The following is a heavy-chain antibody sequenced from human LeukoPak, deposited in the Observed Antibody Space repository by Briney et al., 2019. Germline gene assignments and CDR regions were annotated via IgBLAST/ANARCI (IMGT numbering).Heavy chain of an antibody. V-gene: IGHV4-31*03. CDR1: GGSISSGAYF. CDR2: IYYSGTT. D-gene: IGHD5-12*01. CDR3: ARAHGSGGDYFDY. Sequence: TLSLTCTVSGGSISSGAYFWSWIRQHPGKGLEWIGFIYYSGTTYYNPSLKSRLTLSKDTSKNHFSLTLSSVTAADTAVYYCARAHGSGGDYFDYWGQGTLVTVSS. J-gene: IGHJ4*02.